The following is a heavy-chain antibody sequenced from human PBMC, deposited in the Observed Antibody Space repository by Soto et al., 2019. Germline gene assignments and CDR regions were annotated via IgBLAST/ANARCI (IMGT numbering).Heavy chain of an antibody. V-gene: IGHV3-7*01. CDR3: ARYLRSGPIDY. CDR2: IKYDGSEK. J-gene: IGHJ4*02. Sequence: EVQLVESGGGLVQPGGSLRLSCAASGFTFSTYWMSWVRQAPGKGLEWVANIKYDGSEKHYVDSVKGRFTVSRDNAKNSLYLQMDSLRAEDTAVYYCARYLRSGPIDYWAQGTLVTVSS. CDR1: GFTFSTYW. D-gene: IGHD3-10*01.